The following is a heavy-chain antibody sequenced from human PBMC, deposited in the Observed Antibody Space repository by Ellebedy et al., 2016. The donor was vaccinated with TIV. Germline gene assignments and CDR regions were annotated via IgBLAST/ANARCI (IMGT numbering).Heavy chain of an antibody. CDR3: ARRIGGYYGSGRYYVLGDPFDI. Sequence: GESLKISCKGSGYSFTNYWIGWVRQMPGKGLEWMGIIYPGASDTKYSPSFQGQVTISADKSITTAYLQWSSLKASDTAIYYCARRIGGYYGSGRYYVLGDPFDIWGQGTLVTVSS. D-gene: IGHD3-10*01. CDR2: IYPGASDT. CDR1: GYSFTNYW. V-gene: IGHV5-51*01. J-gene: IGHJ3*02.